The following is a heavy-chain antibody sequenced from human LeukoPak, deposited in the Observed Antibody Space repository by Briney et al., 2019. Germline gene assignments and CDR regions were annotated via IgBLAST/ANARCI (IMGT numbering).Heavy chain of an antibody. J-gene: IGHJ5*02. V-gene: IGHV3-30*03. CDR3: VRGSPLGATTNWLDP. CDR2: ISYDGRNI. CDR1: GFTFNNYG. D-gene: IGHD1-26*01. Sequence: PGKSLRLSCAASGFTFNNYGMHWVRQAPGKGLEWVAVISYDGRNIHYPDSVKGRFTISRDNSKNTLYLQMNSLRAEDTAMYYCVRGSPLGATTNWLDPWGQGTLVTVSS.